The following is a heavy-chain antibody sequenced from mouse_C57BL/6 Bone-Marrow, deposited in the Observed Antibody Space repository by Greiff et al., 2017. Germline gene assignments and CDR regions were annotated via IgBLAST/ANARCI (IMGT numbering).Heavy chain of an antibody. D-gene: IGHD2-3*01. J-gene: IGHJ4*01. CDR3: ARSLIYDGYDRDC. V-gene: IGHV1-59*01. Sequence: QVQLQQPGAELVRPGTSVKLSCKASGYTFTSYWMHWVKQRPGQGLEWIGVIDPYDSYTNYNQKFKGKATLTVDTSSSTAYMQLSSLTSEDSAVYYCARSLIYDGYDRDCCGQGTSVTVSA. CDR2: IDPYDSYT. CDR1: GYTFTSYW.